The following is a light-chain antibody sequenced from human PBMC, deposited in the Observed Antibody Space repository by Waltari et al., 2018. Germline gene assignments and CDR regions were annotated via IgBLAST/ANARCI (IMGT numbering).Light chain of an antibody. V-gene: IGKV1-5*03. CDR2: MAS. J-gene: IGKJ2*01. CDR1: QSVGTW. Sequence: DIQMTQSPSTLSASVGDRVTISCRASQSVGTWLAWYQQKPGKAPKLLIYMASSLESGVPSRFSGSGSGTEFTLTISSPQPDDFATYSCQQYSSFSTFGQGTKL. CDR3: QQYSSFST.